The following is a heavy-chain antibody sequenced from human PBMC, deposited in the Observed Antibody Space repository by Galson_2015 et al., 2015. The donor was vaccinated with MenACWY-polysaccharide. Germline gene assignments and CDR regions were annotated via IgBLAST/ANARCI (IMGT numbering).Heavy chain of an antibody. CDR2: INADGSAT. D-gene: IGHD2-2*02. Sequence: SLRLSCAASGFSFNTYWMHWVRHAPGKGLVWVSRINADGSATGYADSVRGRVTISRDNAKHTLYLQMNSLSAEDTAVYYCARGGGRYPENYYFDYWGQGTLVTVSS. CDR1: GFSFNTYW. V-gene: IGHV3-74*01. J-gene: IGHJ4*02. CDR3: ARGGGRYPENYYFDY.